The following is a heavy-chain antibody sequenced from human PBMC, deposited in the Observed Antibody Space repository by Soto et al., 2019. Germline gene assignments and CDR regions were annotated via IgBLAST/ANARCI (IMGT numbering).Heavy chain of an antibody. CDR1: GFTFSNYG. J-gene: IGHJ4*02. CDR3: ARDWAFRPARNIFDA. V-gene: IGHV3-30*03. Sequence: PGGSLRLSCAASGFTFSNYGMHWVRQAPGKGLEWVAIITYDGRNDYFADSVKGRFTISRDNSKNTVYLQMNSLRVEDTAVYYCARDWAFRPARNIFDAWGQGT. CDR2: ITYDGRND. D-gene: IGHD2-2*01.